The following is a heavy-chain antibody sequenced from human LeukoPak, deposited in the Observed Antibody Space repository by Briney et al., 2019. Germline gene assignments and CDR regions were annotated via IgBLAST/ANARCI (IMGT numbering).Heavy chain of an antibody. D-gene: IGHD3-22*01. CDR3: VKAILFGSVSYYAD. J-gene: IGHJ4*02. V-gene: IGHV3-64D*09. CDR2: VSSDGGST. Sequence: GGSLRLSCSASGFTFSNFPMHWVRQAPGKGLEYVSAVSSDGGSTYYADSVRGRFVISRDNSKNTLSLQMGSLRVEDTAVYYCVKAILFGSVSYYADWGQGTLVTVSS. CDR1: GFTFSNFP.